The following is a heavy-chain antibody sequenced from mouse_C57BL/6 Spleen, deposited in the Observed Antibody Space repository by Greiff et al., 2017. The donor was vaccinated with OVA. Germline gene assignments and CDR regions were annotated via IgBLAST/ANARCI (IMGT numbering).Heavy chain of an antibody. CDR3: TRYYYYGSYFDY. D-gene: IGHD1-1*01. CDR1: GYTFTDYE. Sequence: VKLQESGAELVRPGASVTLSCKASGYTFTDYEMHWVKQTPVHGLEWIGAIDPETGGTAYNQKFEGKAILTADKSSSTAYMELRSLTSEDSAVYYCTRYYYYGSYFDYWGQGTTLTVSS. V-gene: IGHV1-15*01. CDR2: IDPETGGT. J-gene: IGHJ2*01.